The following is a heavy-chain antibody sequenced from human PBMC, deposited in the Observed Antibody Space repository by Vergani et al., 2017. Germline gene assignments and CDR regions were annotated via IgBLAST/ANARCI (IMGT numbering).Heavy chain of an antibody. D-gene: IGHD1-7*01. Sequence: QVQLQESGPGLVKPSETLSLTCTVSGVSISSYSWSWIRPPPGKGLVWIGYIYYSGSTNYNPSLNSRVTISVDTSKSQFSLKLSSVTAADTAVYYCARLNWNWDTLHPTLFDPWGQGTLVTVSS. CDR2: IYYSGST. CDR1: GVSISSYS. CDR3: ARLNWNWDTLHPTLFDP. J-gene: IGHJ5*02. V-gene: IGHV4-59*01.